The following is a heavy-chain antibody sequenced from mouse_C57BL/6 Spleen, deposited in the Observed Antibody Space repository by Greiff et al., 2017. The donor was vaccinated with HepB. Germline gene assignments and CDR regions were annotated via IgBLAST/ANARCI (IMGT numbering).Heavy chain of an antibody. Sequence: VQLQQSGPELVKPGASVKISCKASGYSFTGYYMNWVKQSPEKSLEWIGEINPSTGGTTYNQKFKAKATLTVDKSSSTAYMQLKSLTSEDSAVYYCARRGNWDVGAIDYWGQGTSVTVSS. CDR2: INPSTGGT. V-gene: IGHV1-42*01. J-gene: IGHJ4*01. D-gene: IGHD4-1*01. CDR1: GYSFTGYY. CDR3: ARRGNWDVGAIDY.